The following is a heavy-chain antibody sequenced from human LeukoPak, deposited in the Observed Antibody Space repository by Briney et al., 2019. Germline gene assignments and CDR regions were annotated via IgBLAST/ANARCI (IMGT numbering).Heavy chain of an antibody. Sequence: PGGSLRLSCAASGFTFSSYWMSWVRQPPGKGLEWIREINHSGSTNYNPSLKSRVTISVDTSKNQFSLKLSSVTAADTAVYYCARRKIMGYSSSWPIDYWGQGTLVTVSS. D-gene: IGHD6-13*01. J-gene: IGHJ4*02. CDR3: ARRKIMGYSSSWPIDY. V-gene: IGHV4-34*01. CDR2: INHSGST. CDR1: GFTFSSYW.